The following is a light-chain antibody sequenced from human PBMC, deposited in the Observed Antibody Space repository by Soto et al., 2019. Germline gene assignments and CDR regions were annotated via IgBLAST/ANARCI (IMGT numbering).Light chain of an antibody. V-gene: IGKV3-15*01. Sequence: TVMPQSLATLSXXPGERATLXXRXSQSVSSNLAWYQQRPGQAPRLLIYGASTRATCIPARFTGSGSGPEFNLTIRSMQAEDFAVYFCQQYNNRHPITIT. J-gene: IGKJ5*01. CDR3: QQYNNRHPITIT. CDR1: QSVSSN. CDR2: GAS.